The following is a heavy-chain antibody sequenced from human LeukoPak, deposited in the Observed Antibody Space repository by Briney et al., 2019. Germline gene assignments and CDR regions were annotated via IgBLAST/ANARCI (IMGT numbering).Heavy chain of an antibody. D-gene: IGHD3-22*01. Sequence: SVKVPCKACVGTFSRYSICWVRQAPGQALEWMGGNIPIFGKANNAQEFQSRVTITTAESTSTAYMELSSLRSDDTAVYYCARDYRTTYYYDSSGYPNLKGAFDIWGQGTMVTVSS. J-gene: IGHJ3*02. V-gene: IGHV1-69*05. CDR1: VGTFSRYS. CDR2: NIPIFGKA. CDR3: ARDYRTTYYYDSSGYPNLKGAFDI.